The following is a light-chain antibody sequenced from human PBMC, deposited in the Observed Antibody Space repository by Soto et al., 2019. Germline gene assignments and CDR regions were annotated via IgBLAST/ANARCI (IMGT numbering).Light chain of an antibody. CDR3: QQYDSYSRT. J-gene: IGKJ1*01. CDR1: QTIGTS. Sequence: DIRMTQSPSTLSASVGDRVTITCRASQTIGTSLAWYQQKSGKAPKLLIYKASSLQSGVPSRFSGSGSGTEFTLTISSLQPDDFASYHCQQYDSYSRTFGQGTNVEIK. CDR2: KAS. V-gene: IGKV1-5*03.